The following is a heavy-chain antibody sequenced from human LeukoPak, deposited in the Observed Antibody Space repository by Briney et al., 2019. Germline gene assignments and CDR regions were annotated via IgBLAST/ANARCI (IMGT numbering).Heavy chain of an antibody. J-gene: IGHJ4*02. CDR1: DDSINENIYY. V-gene: IGHV4-61*01. CDR3: ARGSQTPDAGY. D-gene: IGHD3-10*01. CDR2: VSYSGIT. Sequence: KPSETLSLTCSVSDDSINENIYYWSWIRQPPGKGLEWIGYVSYSGITDYNPSLKSRLTISIDTSKNQFSLKLRSVTAADTAVYYCARGSQTPDAGYWGPGILVTVSP.